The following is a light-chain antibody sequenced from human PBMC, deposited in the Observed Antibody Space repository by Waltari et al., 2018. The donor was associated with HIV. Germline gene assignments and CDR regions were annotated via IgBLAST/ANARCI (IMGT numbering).Light chain of an antibody. CDR2: GDN. CDR1: TSNIGINN. Sequence: QSLLTQPPSASGTPGQRVTISCSGTTSNIGINNVNWSQQLPGTAPKLLIYGDNQRPSGVPDRISGSKSGTSATLGITGLQAEDEAEYYCATWDSSLTRRDVFGAGTKVTVL. CDR3: ATWDSSLTRRDV. V-gene: IGLV1-44*01. J-gene: IGLJ1*01.